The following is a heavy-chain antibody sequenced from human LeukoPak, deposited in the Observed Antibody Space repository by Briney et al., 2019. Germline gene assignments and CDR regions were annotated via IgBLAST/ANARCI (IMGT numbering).Heavy chain of an antibody. CDR1: GGSISSYY. Sequence: SETLSLTCTVSGGSISSYYWSWIRQPPGKGPEYIGYIYYSGSTNYNPSLKSRVTISVDTSKNQFSLKLTSVTAADTAVYYCARPYLPATRFDYWGQGTLVTVSS. J-gene: IGHJ4*02. CDR3: ARPYLPATRFDY. CDR2: IYYSGST. D-gene: IGHD5-24*01. V-gene: IGHV4-59*08.